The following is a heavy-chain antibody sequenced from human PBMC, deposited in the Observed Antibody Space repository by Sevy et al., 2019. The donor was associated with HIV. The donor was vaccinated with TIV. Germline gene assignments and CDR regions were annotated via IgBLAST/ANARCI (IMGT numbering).Heavy chain of an antibody. V-gene: IGHV1-69*13. CDR2: IIPVYGTT. CDR3: AGDMTCGGDCYYFDN. J-gene: IGHJ4*02. Sequence: ASVKVSCKASGDTFRKYVISWVRQAPGQGLEWMGGIIPVYGTTNYAQKFQARVTFTADASTSTVYMELSRLRSEGTAVYYCAGDMTCGGDCYYFDNWGQGTLVTVSS. D-gene: IGHD2-21*02. CDR1: GDTFRKYV.